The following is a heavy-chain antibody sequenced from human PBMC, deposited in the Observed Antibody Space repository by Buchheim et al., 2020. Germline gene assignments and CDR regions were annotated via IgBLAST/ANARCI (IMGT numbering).Heavy chain of an antibody. CDR2: IIPILGIA. V-gene: IGHV1-69*04. CDR3: ARENWNYEGAYYYYYYGMDV. Sequence: VKKPGSSVKVSCKASGGTFSSYAISWVRQAPGQRLEWMGRIIPILGIANYAQKFQGRVTITADKSTSTAYMELSSLRSEDTAVYYCARENWNYEGAYYYYYYGMDVWGQGTT. J-gene: IGHJ6*02. CDR1: GGTFSSYA. D-gene: IGHD1-7*01.